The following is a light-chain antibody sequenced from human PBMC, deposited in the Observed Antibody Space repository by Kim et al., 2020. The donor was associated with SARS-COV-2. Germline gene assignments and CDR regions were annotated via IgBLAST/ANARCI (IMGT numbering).Light chain of an antibody. CDR1: NIGSKS. CDR2: YDS. CDR3: QVWDSSSDHPV. V-gene: IGLV3-21*04. Sequence: APGKTARITCGGNNIGSKSVHLYQQKPGQAPVLVIYYDSDRPSGIPERFSGSNSGNTATLTISRVEAGDEADYYCQVWDSSSDHPVCGGGTQLTVL. J-gene: IGLJ3*02.